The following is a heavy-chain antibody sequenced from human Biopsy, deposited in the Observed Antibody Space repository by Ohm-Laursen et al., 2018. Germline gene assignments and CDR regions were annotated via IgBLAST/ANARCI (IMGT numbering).Heavy chain of an antibody. CDR1: EGTFSNYG. J-gene: IGHJ1*01. CDR3: ATKLTGYFHH. CDR2: NIPILGTG. D-gene: IGHD3-9*01. Sequence: SVKVFCKAPEGTFSNYGVNWVRQAPGQGLEWLGGNIPILGTGNYAQKFQDRVTVAADTSTSTATMELRSLRSDDTAVYYCATKLTGYFHHWGQGTLVIVSS. V-gene: IGHV1-69*06.